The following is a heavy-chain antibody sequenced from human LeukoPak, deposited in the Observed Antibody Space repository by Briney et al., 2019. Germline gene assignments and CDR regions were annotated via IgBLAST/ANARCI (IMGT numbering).Heavy chain of an antibody. V-gene: IGHV1-18*01. Sequence: VKVSCKASGYTFTSYGISWVRQAPGQGLEWMGWISAYNGNTDYAQRLQGRVTMTTDTSTSTACMELRSLRSDDTAVYYCARYSRSDDAFDIWGQGTMVTVSS. CDR2: ISAYNGNT. CDR1: GYTFTSYG. D-gene: IGHD6-13*01. J-gene: IGHJ3*02. CDR3: ARYSRSDDAFDI.